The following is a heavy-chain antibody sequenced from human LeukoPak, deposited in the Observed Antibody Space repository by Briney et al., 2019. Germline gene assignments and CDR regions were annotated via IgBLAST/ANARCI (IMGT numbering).Heavy chain of an antibody. Sequence: PGGSLRLSCAASGFTFSSYAMSWVRQAPGKGLGWVSAISGGGGSTYYADSVKGRFTISRDNSKNTLYLQMNSLRAEDTAVYYCAKGDYDILTGYPLGFDYWGQGTLVTVSS. CDR3: AKGDYDILTGYPLGFDY. CDR2: ISGGGGST. D-gene: IGHD3-9*01. V-gene: IGHV3-23*01. CDR1: GFTFSSYA. J-gene: IGHJ4*02.